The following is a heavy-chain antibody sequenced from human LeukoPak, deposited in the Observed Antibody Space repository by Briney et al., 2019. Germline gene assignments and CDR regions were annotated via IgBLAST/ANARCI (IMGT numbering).Heavy chain of an antibody. D-gene: IGHD1-26*01. CDR2: INPNSGGT. V-gene: IGHV1-2*06. Sequence: ASVKVSCKASGYTFTGYYMHWVRQAPGQGLEWMGRINPNSGGTNYAQKLQGRVTMTTDTSTSTAYMELRSLRSDDTAVYYCARDHRYSGSYNPFDYWGQGTLVTVSS. J-gene: IGHJ4*02. CDR1: GYTFTGYY. CDR3: ARDHRYSGSYNPFDY.